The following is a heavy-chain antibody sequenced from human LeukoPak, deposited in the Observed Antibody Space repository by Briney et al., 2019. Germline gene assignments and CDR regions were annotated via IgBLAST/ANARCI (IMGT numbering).Heavy chain of an antibody. CDR3: AKGDSSSSVFSAFDV. CDR1: GFTFNDYA. J-gene: IGHJ3*01. D-gene: IGHD6-6*01. Sequence: PGGSLRLSCAVSGFTFNDYAMSWVRQAPGKGLEWVSAISGSGGTAYYADSVKGRFTISRDNSKNTLYLQMNSLRAEDTAVYYCAKGDSSSSVFSAFDVWGQGTMVTVSS. CDR2: ISGSGGTA. V-gene: IGHV3-23*01.